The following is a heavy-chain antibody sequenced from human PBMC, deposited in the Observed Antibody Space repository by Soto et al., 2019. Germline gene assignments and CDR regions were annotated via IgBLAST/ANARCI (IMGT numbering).Heavy chain of an antibody. V-gene: IGHV4-61*01. Sequence: QVQLQESGPGLVKPSETLSLTCTVSGGSVSSGSYYWSWIRQPPGKGLEWIGYIYYSGSTNYNPTHKSRVTISVDTSKNQFSLKLNSVTAADTAVYYCARYSSGWYDVSYWGQGTLVTVSS. CDR2: IYYSGST. D-gene: IGHD6-19*01. J-gene: IGHJ4*02. CDR1: GGSVSSGSYY. CDR3: ARYSSGWYDVSY.